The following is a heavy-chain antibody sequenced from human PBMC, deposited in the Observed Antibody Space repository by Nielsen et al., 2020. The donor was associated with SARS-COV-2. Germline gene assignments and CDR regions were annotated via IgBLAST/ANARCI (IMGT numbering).Heavy chain of an antibody. D-gene: IGHD6-13*01. CDR3: TVTGQLGDY. V-gene: IGHV3-49*03. Sequence: GSLKISCTASGFTFGDYAMSWFRQAPGKGLEWVGFIRSKAYGGTTEYAASVKGRFTISRDDSKSIAYLQMNSLKTEDTAVYYCTVTGQLGDYWGQGTLVTVSS. CDR1: GFTFGDYA. J-gene: IGHJ4*02. CDR2: IRSKAYGGTT.